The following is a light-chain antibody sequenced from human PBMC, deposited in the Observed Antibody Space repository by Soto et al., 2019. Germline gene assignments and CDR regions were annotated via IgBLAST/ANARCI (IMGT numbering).Light chain of an antibody. CDR3: SSYTSSSTPV. J-gene: IGLJ3*02. CDR2: DVS. CDR1: SSDVGGYNY. V-gene: IGLV2-14*01. Sequence: QSVLTQPASVSGSPGQSITISCTGTSSDVGGYNYVSWYQQNPGKAPKLMSYDVSNRPSGVSNRFSGSKSGNTASLTISGLQDEDEADYYCSSYTSSSTPVFGGGTKLTVL.